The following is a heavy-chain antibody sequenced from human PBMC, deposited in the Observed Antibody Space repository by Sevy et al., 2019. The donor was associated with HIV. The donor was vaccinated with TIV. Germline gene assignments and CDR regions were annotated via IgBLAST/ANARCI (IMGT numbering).Heavy chain of an antibody. CDR1: GFDFFNVW. J-gene: IGHJ4*02. CDR3: PTEHWGLFEASSRYLVPYFDS. V-gene: IGHV3-15*01. D-gene: IGHD5-12*01. Sequence: GGFLRLSCSASGFDFFNVWMTWVRQAPGRGLEWVGRIRSETDGGTREYAAAVNGRYTITREDSKDTQNLQMNTLKTEGTAVYYCPTEHWGLFEASSRYLVPYFDSWGQGTLVTVSS. CDR2: IRSETDGGTR.